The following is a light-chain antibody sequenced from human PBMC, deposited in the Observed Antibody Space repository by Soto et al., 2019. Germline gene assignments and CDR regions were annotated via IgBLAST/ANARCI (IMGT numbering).Light chain of an antibody. J-gene: IGLJ3*02. CDR1: SSDVGGYDY. Sequence: QSALTQPASVSGSPGQSITISCTGTSSDVGGYDYVSWYQQHPGKTPKLIIYEVSNRPSGISNRFSGSKSAYTASLTNSGLQTEDEADYYCSSYTSGSAWVFGGGTKVTVL. CDR3: SSYTSGSAWV. CDR2: EVS. V-gene: IGLV2-14*01.